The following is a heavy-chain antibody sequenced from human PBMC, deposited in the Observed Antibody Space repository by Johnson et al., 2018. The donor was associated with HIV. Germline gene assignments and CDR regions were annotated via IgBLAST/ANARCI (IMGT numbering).Heavy chain of an antibody. CDR2: IRYDGSNK. D-gene: IGHD3-22*01. CDR3: AKSGSYYDSSAYHDAFDI. J-gene: IGHJ3*02. V-gene: IGHV3-30*02. CDR1: GFTFSSYG. Sequence: QVQLVESGGGVVQPGGSLRLSCAASGFTFSSYGMHWVRQAPGKGLEWVAFIRYDGSNKYYADSVKGQLTISRDNSKNTMYLQMHSLRPEDTAVYYCAKSGSYYDSSAYHDAFDIWGQGTMVTVSS.